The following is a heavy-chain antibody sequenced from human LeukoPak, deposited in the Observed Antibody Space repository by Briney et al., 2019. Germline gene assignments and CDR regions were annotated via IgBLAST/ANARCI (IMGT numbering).Heavy chain of an antibody. D-gene: IGHD3-9*01. CDR2: ISYDGSNK. Sequence: GGSLRLSCAASGFTFSSYAMHWVRQAPGKGLEWVAVISYDGSNKYYADSVKGRFTISRDNSKNTLYLQMNSLRAEDTAVYYCARDYRSRPYDILTGSYDYWGQGTLVTVSS. CDR1: GFTFSSYA. J-gene: IGHJ4*02. V-gene: IGHV3-30-3*01. CDR3: ARDYRSRPYDILTGSYDY.